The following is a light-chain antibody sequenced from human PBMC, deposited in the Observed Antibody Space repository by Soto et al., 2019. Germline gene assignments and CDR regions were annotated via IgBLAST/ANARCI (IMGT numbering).Light chain of an antibody. V-gene: IGLV8-61*01. J-gene: IGLJ3*02. CDR2: STD. CDR1: SGSVSTSYY. CDR3: VLYMGSGISV. Sequence: QTVVTQEPSLSVSPGRTVTLTCGLSSGSVSTSYYPSWYQQTPGQAPRTLIYSTDTRSSGVPDRFSGSILGNKAALTITGAQAEDESDYYCVLYMGSGISVFGGGTKLTVL.